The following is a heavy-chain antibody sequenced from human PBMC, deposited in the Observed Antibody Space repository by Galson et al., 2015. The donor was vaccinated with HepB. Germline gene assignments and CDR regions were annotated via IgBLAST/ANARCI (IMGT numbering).Heavy chain of an antibody. CDR1: GFTFSSYA. CDR2: ISYDGSNK. V-gene: IGHV3-30-3*01. D-gene: IGHD1-26*01. CDR3: ARGGRWELPRGFDP. Sequence: SLRLSCAASGFTFSSYAMHWVRQAPGKGLEWVAVISYDGSNKYYADSVKGRFTISRDNSKNTLYLQMNSLRAEDTAVYYCARGGRWELPRGFDPWGQGTLVTVSS. J-gene: IGHJ5*02.